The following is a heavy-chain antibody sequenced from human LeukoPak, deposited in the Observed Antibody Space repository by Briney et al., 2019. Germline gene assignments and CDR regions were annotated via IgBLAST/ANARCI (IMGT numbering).Heavy chain of an antibody. D-gene: IGHD1-26*01. CDR3: ARWSNGGDY. CDR2: IYYSGSSGST. J-gene: IGHJ4*02. CDR1: GGSISGYH. Sequence: PSETLSLTCSVSGGSISGYHWSWIRQPPGKGLEWIGYIYYSGSSGSTNYNPSLKSRVTISVDTSKNQFSLNLSSVTAADTAVYYCARWSNGGDYWGQGTLVTVSS. V-gene: IGHV4-59*01.